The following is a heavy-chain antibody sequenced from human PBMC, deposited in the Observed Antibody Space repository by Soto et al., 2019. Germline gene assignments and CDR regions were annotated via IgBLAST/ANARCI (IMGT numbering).Heavy chain of an antibody. J-gene: IGHJ5*02. D-gene: IGHD2-15*01. V-gene: IGHV1-69*13. CDR3: ATERNYCSGGSCSSNWFDP. CDR2: IIPIFGTA. Sequence: ASVKVSCKASEGTFSSYAISWVRQAPGQGLEWMGGIIPIFGTANYAQKFQGRVTITADESTSTAYMELSSLRSEDTTVYYCATERNYCSGGSCSSNWFDPWGQGTLVNVSS. CDR1: EGTFSSYA.